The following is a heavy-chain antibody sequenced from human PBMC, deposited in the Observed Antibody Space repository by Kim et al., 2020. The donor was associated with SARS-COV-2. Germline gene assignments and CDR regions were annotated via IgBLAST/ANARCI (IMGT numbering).Heavy chain of an antibody. D-gene: IGHD2-2*01. V-gene: IGHV1-69*01. CDR3: ASVDSVVPAAAFDY. Sequence: AQKFQGRVTITADESTSTAYMELSSLRSEDTAVYDCASVDSVVPAAAFDYWGQGTLVTVSS. J-gene: IGHJ4*02.